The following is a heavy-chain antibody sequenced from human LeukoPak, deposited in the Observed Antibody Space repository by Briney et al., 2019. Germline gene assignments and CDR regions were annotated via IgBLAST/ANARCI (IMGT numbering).Heavy chain of an antibody. Sequence: SVKVSCKASGGTFSSYAISWVRQAPGQGLEWMGGIIPIFGTANYAQKFQGRITITADKSTSTPYMELSSLRSEDTAVYYCARTITTYCSSTSCYYEDYFDYWGQGTLVTVSS. CDR1: GGTFSSYA. V-gene: IGHV1-69*06. CDR2: IIPIFGTA. J-gene: IGHJ4*02. CDR3: ARTITTYCSSTSCYYEDYFDY. D-gene: IGHD2-2*01.